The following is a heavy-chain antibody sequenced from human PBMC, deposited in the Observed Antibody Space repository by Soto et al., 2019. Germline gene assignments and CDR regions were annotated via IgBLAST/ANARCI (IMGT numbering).Heavy chain of an antibody. Sequence: QVQLVESGGGVVQPGRSLRLSCAASGFTFSSYGMHWVRQAPGKGLEWVAVISYDGSNKYYADSVKGRFTISRDNSKNTRYLQMNSLRAEDTAVYYCAKDVAAAGTSYYYYGMDVWGQGTTVTVSS. V-gene: IGHV3-30*18. CDR2: ISYDGSNK. CDR1: GFTFSSYG. J-gene: IGHJ6*02. CDR3: AKDVAAAGTSYYYYGMDV. D-gene: IGHD6-13*01.